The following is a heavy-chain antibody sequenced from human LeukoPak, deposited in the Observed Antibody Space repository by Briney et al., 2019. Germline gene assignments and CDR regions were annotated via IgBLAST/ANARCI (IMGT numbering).Heavy chain of an antibody. CDR2: ISAYNGNT. V-gene: IGHV1-18*01. Sequence: ASVKVSCKASGYTFTSYGISWVRQAPGQGLEWMGWISAYNGNTNYAQKLQGRVTMTTDTSTSTAHMELRSLRSDDTAVYYCARDRQQLVLGWFDPWGQGTLVTVSS. D-gene: IGHD6-13*01. CDR1: GYTFTSYG. CDR3: ARDRQQLVLGWFDP. J-gene: IGHJ5*02.